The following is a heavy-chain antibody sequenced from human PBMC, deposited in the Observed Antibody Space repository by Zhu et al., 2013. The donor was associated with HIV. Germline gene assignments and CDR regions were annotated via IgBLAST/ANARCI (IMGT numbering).Heavy chain of an antibody. Sequence: QVQLQESGPGLVKPSETLSLTCAVSGYSISSGYYWGWIRQPPGKGLEWIGSIYHSGSTYYNPSLKSRVTISVDTSKNQFSLKLSSVTAADTAVYYCARVGRITMVQGVIGSELGRTDYWGQGTLVTVSS. CDR2: IYHSGST. J-gene: IGHJ4*02. CDR1: GYSISSGYY. CDR3: ARVGRITMVQGVIGSELGRTDY. D-gene: IGHD3-10*01. V-gene: IGHV4-38-2*01.